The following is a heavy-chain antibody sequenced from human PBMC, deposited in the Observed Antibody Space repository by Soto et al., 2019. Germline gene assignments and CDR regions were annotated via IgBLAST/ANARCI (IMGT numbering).Heavy chain of an antibody. CDR1: GFIFSSYA. CDR2: ISGSGAST. D-gene: IGHD3-10*01. CDR3: AKGDTILDY. V-gene: IGHV3-23*01. J-gene: IGHJ4*02. Sequence: EVQLLESGGGVVQPGESLRLSCAASGFIFSSYAMSWVRQAPGKGLEWVSAISGSGASTYYADSVKGRFTISRDNSKNTLYLQMNSLRAEDTAVYYCAKGDTILDYWGQGTLGTGSS.